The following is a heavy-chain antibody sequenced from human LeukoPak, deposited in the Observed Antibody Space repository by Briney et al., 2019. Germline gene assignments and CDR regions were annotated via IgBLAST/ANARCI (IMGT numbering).Heavy chain of an antibody. V-gene: IGHV3-21*01. CDR3: ARGGFNWNDPIDY. D-gene: IGHD1-20*01. CDR2: ISSSSSYI. J-gene: IGHJ4*02. Sequence: GGSLRLSCAASGVTFSSYSMDWVRQAPGKGLEWVSSISSSSSYIYYADSVKGRFTISGDNAKNSVYLQMNSLRAEDTAVYYCARGGFNWNDPIDYWGQGTLVTVSS. CDR1: GVTFSSYS.